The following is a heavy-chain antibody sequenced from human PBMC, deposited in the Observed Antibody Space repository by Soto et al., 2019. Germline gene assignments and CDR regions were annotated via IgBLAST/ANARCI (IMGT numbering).Heavy chain of an antibody. CDR2: IIPILGIT. J-gene: IGHJ4*02. CDR1: GGTFSSYT. V-gene: IGHV1-69*02. D-gene: IGHD3-10*01. CDR3: ARVKDLTAPGY. Sequence: GASVKVSCKASGGTFSSYTISWVRQAPGQGLEWMGRIIPILGITNYAQKIQGRVTITTDKSTSTVYKELSSLRSEDTAVYYCARVKDLTAPGYWGQGTLVTVSS.